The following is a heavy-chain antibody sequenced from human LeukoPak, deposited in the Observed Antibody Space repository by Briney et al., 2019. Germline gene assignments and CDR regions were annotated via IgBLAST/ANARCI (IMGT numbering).Heavy chain of an antibody. Sequence: ASVKVSCKASGGTFISYAISWVRQAPGQGLEWMGWISAYNGNTNYAQKLQGRVTMTTDTSTSTAYMELRSLRSDDTAVYYCARIYGDYSPDYWGQGTLVTVSS. V-gene: IGHV1-18*01. CDR2: ISAYNGNT. D-gene: IGHD4-17*01. J-gene: IGHJ4*02. CDR3: ARIYGDYSPDY. CDR1: GGTFISYA.